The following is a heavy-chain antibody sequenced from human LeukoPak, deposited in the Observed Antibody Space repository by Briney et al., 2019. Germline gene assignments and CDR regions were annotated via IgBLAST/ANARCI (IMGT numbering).Heavy chain of an antibody. CDR1: GGSISSYY. D-gene: IGHD3-22*01. J-gene: IGHJ4*02. V-gene: IGHV4-30-4*01. Sequence: SETLSLTCTVSGGSISSYYWSWIRQPPGKGLEWIGYIYYSGSTYYNPSLKSRVTISVDTSKNQFSLKLSSVTAADTAVYYCARDPRRYDSSGYYDWGQGTLVTVSS. CDR3: ARDPRRYDSSGYYD. CDR2: IYYSGST.